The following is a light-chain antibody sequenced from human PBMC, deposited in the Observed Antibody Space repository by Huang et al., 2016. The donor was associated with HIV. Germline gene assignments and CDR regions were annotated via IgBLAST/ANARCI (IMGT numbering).Light chain of an antibody. Sequence: DIVMTQSPDSLAVSLGERATLNCKSSQSVLYRSNNNNYLAWYQQTPGQPPNWLIYCASTRESGVPDRFSGSGSGTAFTLTISSLQTEDVAIYYCQQYYSTPPTFGQGTKVEIK. V-gene: IGKV4-1*01. CDR3: QQYYSTPPT. J-gene: IGKJ1*01. CDR1: QSVLYRSNNNNY. CDR2: CAS.